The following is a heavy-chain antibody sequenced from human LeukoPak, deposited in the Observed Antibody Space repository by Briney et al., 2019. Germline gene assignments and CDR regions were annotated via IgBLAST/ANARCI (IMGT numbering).Heavy chain of an antibody. CDR3: ARGFRGSTIFGVVSYYFDY. Sequence: SETLSLTCAVYGGSFSDYYWSWIRQPPGKGLEWIGEINHSGSTNYNPSLKSRVTISVDTSKNQFSLKLSSVTAADTAVYYCARGFRGSTIFGVVSYYFDYWGQGTLVTVSS. CDR2: INHSGST. J-gene: IGHJ4*02. D-gene: IGHD3-3*01. V-gene: IGHV4-34*01. CDR1: GGSFSDYY.